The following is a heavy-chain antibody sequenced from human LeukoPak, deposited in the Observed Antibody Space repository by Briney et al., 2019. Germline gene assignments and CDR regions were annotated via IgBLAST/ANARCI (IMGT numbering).Heavy chain of an antibody. CDR2: MSAYNGNT. V-gene: IGHV1-18*01. Sequence: ASVKVSCKASGYTFTSYGISWVRQAPAQGLEWMGWMSAYNGNTNYAQKLQGRVTMTTDTSTSTAYMELRSLRSDDTAVYYCARMDIVVVVAATSPAHYYGMDVWGQGTTVTVSS. CDR3: ARMDIVVVVAATSPAHYYGMDV. D-gene: IGHD2-15*01. CDR1: GYTFTSYG. J-gene: IGHJ6*02.